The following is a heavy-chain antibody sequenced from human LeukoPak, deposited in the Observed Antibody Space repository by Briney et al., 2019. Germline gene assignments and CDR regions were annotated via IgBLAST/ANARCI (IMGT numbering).Heavy chain of an antibody. CDR2: IYHSGST. Sequence: PSETLSLTCTVSGGSISSGGYYWSWIRQPPGKGLEWIGYIYHSGSTYYNPSLKSRVTISVDRSKNQFSLKLSSVTAADTAVYYCARGTYSSSWEDAFDIWGQGTMVTVSS. CDR1: GGSISSGGYY. J-gene: IGHJ3*02. V-gene: IGHV4-30-2*01. CDR3: ARGTYSSSWEDAFDI. D-gene: IGHD6-13*01.